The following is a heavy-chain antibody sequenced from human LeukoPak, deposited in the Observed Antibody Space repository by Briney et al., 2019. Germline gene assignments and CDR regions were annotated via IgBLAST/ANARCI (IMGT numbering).Heavy chain of an antibody. J-gene: IGHJ4*02. D-gene: IGHD5-18*01. CDR2: ISGSGGST. Sequence: GGSLRLSCAASGFTFSSYAMSWVRQAPGKGLEWVSAISGSGGSTYYADSVKGRFTISRDNSKNTLYLQMNSLRAEDTAVYYCAKGRGMDTAMADFDYWGQGTLVTVSS. CDR1: GFTFSSYA. V-gene: IGHV3-23*01. CDR3: AKGRGMDTAMADFDY.